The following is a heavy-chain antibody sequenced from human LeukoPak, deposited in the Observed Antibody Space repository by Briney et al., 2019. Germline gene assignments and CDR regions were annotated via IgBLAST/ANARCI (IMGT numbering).Heavy chain of an antibody. J-gene: IGHJ6*02. CDR2: INPNSGGT. CDR3: ARADLHYGMDV. CDR1: GYTFTSYD. Sequence: ASVKVSCKASGYTFTSYDINWVRQATGQGLEWMGWINPNSGGTNYAQKFQGRVTMTRDTSISTAYMELSRLRSDDTAVYYCARADLHYGMDVWGQGTTVTVSS. V-gene: IGHV1-2*02.